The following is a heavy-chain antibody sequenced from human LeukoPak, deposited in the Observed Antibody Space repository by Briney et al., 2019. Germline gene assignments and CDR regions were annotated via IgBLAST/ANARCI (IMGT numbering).Heavy chain of an antibody. CDR2: INHSGST. J-gene: IGHJ3*02. CDR3: ARVLDLSKRGLDAFDI. D-gene: IGHD3-16*01. V-gene: IGHV4-34*01. CDR1: GGSFSGYY. Sequence: SETLSLICAVYGGSFSGYYWSWIRQPPGKGLEWIGEINHSGSTNYNPSLKSRVTVSVDTSKKQFSLKLSSATAADTAVYYCARVLDLSKRGLDAFDIWGQGTMVTVSS.